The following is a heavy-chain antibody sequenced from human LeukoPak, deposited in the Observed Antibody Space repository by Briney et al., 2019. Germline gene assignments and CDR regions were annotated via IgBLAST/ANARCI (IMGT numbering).Heavy chain of an antibody. CDR1: GFTFDGYA. CDR2: ISWNSGSI. V-gene: IGHV3-9*01. Sequence: PGGSLRLSCAASGFTFDGYAMHWVRQAPGKGLEWVSGISWNSGSIGYADSVKGRFTISRDNAKNSLYLQMNSLRAEDTALYYCAKGIAAAGTWAIDYWGQGTLVTVSS. CDR3: AKGIAAAGTWAIDY. D-gene: IGHD6-13*01. J-gene: IGHJ4*02.